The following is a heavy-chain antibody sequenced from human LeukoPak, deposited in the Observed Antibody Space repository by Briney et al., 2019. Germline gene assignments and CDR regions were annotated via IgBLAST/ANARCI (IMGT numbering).Heavy chain of an antibody. CDR3: ARVPPRLELRGAFDI. Sequence: ASVKVSCKASGYTFTGYYMHWVRQAPGQGLEWMGWINPNSGGTNYAQKFQGRVTMTRDTSISTAYMELSRLRSDDTAVYYCARVPPRLELRGAFDIWGQGTMVTVSS. CDR1: GYTFTGYY. V-gene: IGHV1-2*02. D-gene: IGHD1-7*01. J-gene: IGHJ3*02. CDR2: INPNSGGT.